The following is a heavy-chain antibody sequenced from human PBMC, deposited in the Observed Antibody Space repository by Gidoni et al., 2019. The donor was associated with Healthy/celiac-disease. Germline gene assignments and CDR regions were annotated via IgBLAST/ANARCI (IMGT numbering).Heavy chain of an antibody. V-gene: IGHV3-23*01. J-gene: IGHJ2*01. Sequence: LESGGGLVQPGGSLRLSCAASGFTFSSYAMSWVRQAPGKGLEWVSAISGSGGSTYYADSVKGRFTISRDNSKNTLYLQMNSLRAEDTAVYYCATRTTVTTWKYFDLWGRGTLVTVSS. CDR2: ISGSGGST. CDR3: ATRTTVTTWKYFDL. D-gene: IGHD4-17*01. CDR1: GFTFSSYA.